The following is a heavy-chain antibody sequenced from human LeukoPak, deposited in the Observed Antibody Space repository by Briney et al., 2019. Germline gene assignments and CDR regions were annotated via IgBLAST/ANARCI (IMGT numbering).Heavy chain of an antibody. V-gene: IGHV3-30*03. CDR3: ARSFITMVRSDAFDI. CDR1: GFTFSSYG. Sequence: SGGSLRLSCAASGFTFSSYGMHWVRQAPGKGLEWVAVISYDGSNKYYADSVKGRFTISRDNSKNTLYLQMNSLRAEDTAVYYCARSFITMVRSDAFDIWGQGTMVTVSS. J-gene: IGHJ3*02. CDR2: ISYDGSNK. D-gene: IGHD3-10*01.